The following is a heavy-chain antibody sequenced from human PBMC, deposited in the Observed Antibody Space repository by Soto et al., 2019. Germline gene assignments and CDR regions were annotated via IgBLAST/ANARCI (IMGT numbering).Heavy chain of an antibody. CDR2: IDWDDDK. D-gene: IGHD6-13*01. Sequence: SGPTLVNPTQTLTLTCTFSGFSLSTSGMRVSWIRQPPGKALEWLARIDWDDDKLYSTSLKTRLTISKDTSKNQVVLAMTNMDPVDTATYYCARSIVAAGNRWFDPWGQGTLVTVSS. CDR1: GFSLSTSGMR. V-gene: IGHV2-70*04. CDR3: ARSIVAAGNRWFDP. J-gene: IGHJ5*02.